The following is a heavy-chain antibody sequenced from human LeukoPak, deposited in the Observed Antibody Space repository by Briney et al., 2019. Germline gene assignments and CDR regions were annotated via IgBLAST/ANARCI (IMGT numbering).Heavy chain of an antibody. CDR1: GGSISSSSYY. D-gene: IGHD3-16*02. J-gene: IGHJ3*02. V-gene: IGHV4-39*07. Sequence: SETLSLTCTVSGGSISSSSYYWGWIRQPPGKGLEWIGSIYYSGSTYYNPSLKSRVTISVDTSKNQFSLKLSSVTAADTAVYYCATRLGEFSSRDAFNIWGQGTMVTVSS. CDR3: ATRLGEFSSRDAFNI. CDR2: IYYSGST.